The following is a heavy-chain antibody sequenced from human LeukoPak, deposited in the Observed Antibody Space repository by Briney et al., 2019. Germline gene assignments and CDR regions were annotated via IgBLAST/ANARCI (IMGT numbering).Heavy chain of an antibody. CDR1: GGSISSYY. J-gene: IGHJ4*02. V-gene: IGHV4-4*07. Sequence: SETLSLTCPVSGGSISSYYGSWIRQPAGKGLEWIGRIYTSGSTNYNPSPKSRVTISVDKSKNQFSLKLSSVTAADTAVYYCARQVYYYDLLDYWGQGTLVTVSS. CDR3: ARQVYYYDLLDY. D-gene: IGHD3-22*01. CDR2: IYTSGST.